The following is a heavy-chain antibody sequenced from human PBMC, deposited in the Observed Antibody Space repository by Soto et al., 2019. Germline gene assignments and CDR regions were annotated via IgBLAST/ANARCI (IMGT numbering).Heavy chain of an antibody. Sequence: SVKVSCKASGGTFSSYAISWVRQAPGQGLEWMGGIIPIFGTANYAQKFQGRVTITADESTSTAYMELSSLRSEDTAVYYCARSGVAAAAHGDYWGQGTLVTVSS. CDR3: ARSGVAAAAHGDY. D-gene: IGHD6-13*01. J-gene: IGHJ4*02. CDR1: GGTFSSYA. V-gene: IGHV1-69*13. CDR2: IIPIFGTA.